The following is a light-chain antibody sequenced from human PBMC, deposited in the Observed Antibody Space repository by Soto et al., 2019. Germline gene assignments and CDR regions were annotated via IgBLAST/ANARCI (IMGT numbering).Light chain of an antibody. J-gene: IGKJ4*01. V-gene: IGKV1-27*01. CDR3: QRYNSAPLT. Sequence: DIQMTQSPSSLSASVGDRVTITCRASQGISNYLAGYQQKPGKVPKLLIYAASTLQSGIPSRFSGSGSGTDFTLTISSLQTEDVANYYCQRYNSAPLTFGGRTKVDIK. CDR1: QGISNY. CDR2: AAS.